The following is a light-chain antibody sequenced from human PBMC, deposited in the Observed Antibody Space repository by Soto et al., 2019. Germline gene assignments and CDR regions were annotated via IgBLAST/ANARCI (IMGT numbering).Light chain of an antibody. J-gene: IGKJ5*01. CDR3: IQNTQAPHT. V-gene: IGKV2D-29*02. Sequence: VMTQTQHSLSVTPGQPASISCKSSQSLIHITGQTFLFWYLQKAGQSPQLLINEVSTRVSGVADGLSGSGSGTDFTLEISRVVTDAVGIYYCIQNTQAPHTFGQGTRLDI. CDR2: EVS. CDR1: QSLIHITGQTF.